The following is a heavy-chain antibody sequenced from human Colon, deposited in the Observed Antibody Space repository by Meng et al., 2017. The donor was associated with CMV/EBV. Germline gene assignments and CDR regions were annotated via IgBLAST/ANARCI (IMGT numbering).Heavy chain of an antibody. V-gene: IGHV3-48*03. J-gene: IGHJ4*02. D-gene: IGHD6-13*01. CDR3: ARGWPPDY. CDR1: GFTFSSHE. CDR2: IYDSDTI. Sequence: GGSLRLSCEASGFTFSSHEMNWVRQAPGKGLEWLSYIYDSDTIYYADSVRGRFTISRDNAKNSLYLQMNSLRAEDTAVYFCARGWPPDYWGQGTLVTVSS.